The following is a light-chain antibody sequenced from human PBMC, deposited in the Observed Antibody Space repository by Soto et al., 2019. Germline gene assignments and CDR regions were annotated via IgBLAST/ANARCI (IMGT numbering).Light chain of an antibody. CDR3: CSYARSYTWV. Sequence: QSALTQPRSVSGSPGQSVTISCTGTSSDVGGYNYVSWYQQHPGKAPKLMIYDVSNRPSGVPDRFSGSKSGNTASLTISGLQAEDEADYYCCSYARSYTWVFGGGTKLTVL. CDR1: SSDVGGYNY. V-gene: IGLV2-11*01. J-gene: IGLJ3*02. CDR2: DVS.